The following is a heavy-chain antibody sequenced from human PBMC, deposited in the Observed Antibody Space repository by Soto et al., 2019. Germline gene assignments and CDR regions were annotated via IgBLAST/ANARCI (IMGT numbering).Heavy chain of an antibody. J-gene: IGHJ6*02. V-gene: IGHV1-18*04. D-gene: IGHD1-26*01. CDR3: ATQLLYSGSYLNGYYYYGMDV. Sequence: ASVKVSCKASGYTFTSYGISWVRQAPGQGLEWMGWISAYNGNTNYAQKLQGRVTMTTDTSTSTAYMELRSLRSDDTAVYYCATQLLYSGSYLNGYYYYGMDVWGQGTTVTVSS. CDR2: ISAYNGNT. CDR1: GYTFTSYG.